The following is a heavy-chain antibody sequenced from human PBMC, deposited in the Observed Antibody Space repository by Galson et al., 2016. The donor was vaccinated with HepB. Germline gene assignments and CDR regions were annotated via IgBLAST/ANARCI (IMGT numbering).Heavy chain of an antibody. V-gene: IGHV3-53*01. J-gene: IGHJ4*02. D-gene: IGHD3-3*01. CDR3: ARSYYDFWSGLGY. CDR1: GFTVRSNY. CDR2: IYSGGYT. Sequence: SLRLSCAASGFTVRSNYMTWVRQAPGQGLEWVSVIYSGGYTYYADSVKGRFTISRDDSKNTVYLQMNSLRAEDTAVYYVARSYYDFWSGLGYWGQGTLVTVSS.